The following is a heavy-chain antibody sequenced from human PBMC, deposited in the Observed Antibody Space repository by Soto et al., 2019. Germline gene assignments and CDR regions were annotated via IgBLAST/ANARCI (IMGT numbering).Heavy chain of an antibody. D-gene: IGHD2-15*01. CDR2: IYYSGST. Sequence: QLQLQESGPGLVKPSETLSLTCTVSGGSISSSSYYWGWIRQPPGKGLEWIGSIYYSGSTYYNPSLKTRVTISVDTSKSQCSLTLSSVAAADTAVYYCARHGRWYIVVSRHNWFDPWGQVTLVTVSS. V-gene: IGHV4-39*01. CDR3: ARHGRWYIVVSRHNWFDP. J-gene: IGHJ5*02. CDR1: GGSISSSSYY.